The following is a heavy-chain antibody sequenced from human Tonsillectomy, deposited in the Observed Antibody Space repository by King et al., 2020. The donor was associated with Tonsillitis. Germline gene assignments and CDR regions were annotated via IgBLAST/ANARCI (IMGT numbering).Heavy chain of an antibody. CDR3: ARDTSFDWYFDL. CDR2: IRNNSNTT. CDR1: VFNFNNYG. Sequence: VQLVQSGGGLVQPGGSLRLSCAASVFNFNNYGMNWVRQAPGKGLEWISYIRNNSNTTYYAASVKGRFTISSDNANNSLFLQMNSLRAEDTAIYYCARDTSFDWYFDLWGRGTLVTVSS. V-gene: IGHV3-48*04. J-gene: IGHJ2*01.